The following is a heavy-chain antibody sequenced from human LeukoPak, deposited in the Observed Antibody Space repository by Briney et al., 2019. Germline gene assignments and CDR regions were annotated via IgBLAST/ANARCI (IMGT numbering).Heavy chain of an antibody. CDR1: GLIFRSYW. J-gene: IGHJ4*02. CDR3: AKSSSSSWSGGLDY. Sequence: PGGSLRLSCAASGLIFRSYWMHWVRQAPGKGLVWVSTINSDGSSTTYADSVKGRFTISRDNAKNTLYLQMNSLRAEDTAVYYCAKSSSSSWSGGLDYWGQGTLVTVSS. D-gene: IGHD6-13*01. V-gene: IGHV3-74*01. CDR2: INSDGSST.